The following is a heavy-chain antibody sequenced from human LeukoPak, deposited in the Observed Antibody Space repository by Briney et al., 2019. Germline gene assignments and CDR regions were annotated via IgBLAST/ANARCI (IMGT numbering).Heavy chain of an antibody. J-gene: IGHJ5*02. CDR2: IYYSGST. D-gene: IGHD6-19*01. CDR3: ARDLDSSGWYSEFDP. CDR1: GGSISSGDYY. V-gene: IGHV4-30-4*01. Sequence: SQTLSLTCTVSGGSISSGDYYWSWIRQPPGKGLEWVGYIYYSGSTYYNPSLKSRVTMSVDTSKNQFSLKLSSVTAADTAVYYCARDLDSSGWYSEFDPWGQGTLVTVSS.